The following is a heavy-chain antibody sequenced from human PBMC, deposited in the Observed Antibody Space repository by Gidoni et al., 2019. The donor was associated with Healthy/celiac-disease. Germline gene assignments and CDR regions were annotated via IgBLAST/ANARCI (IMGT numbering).Heavy chain of an antibody. J-gene: IGHJ4*02. V-gene: IGHV3-11*06. CDR1: GFTFSDYY. D-gene: IGHD1-26*01. Sequence: QVQLVESGGGLVKPGGSLRLSCAASGFTFSDYYMSWVRQAPGKGLEWVSYISSSSGYTNYADSVKGRFTISRDNAKNSLYLQMNSLRAEDTAVYYCARRIVGAAIDYWGQGTLVTVSS. CDR3: ARRIVGAAIDY. CDR2: ISSSSGYT.